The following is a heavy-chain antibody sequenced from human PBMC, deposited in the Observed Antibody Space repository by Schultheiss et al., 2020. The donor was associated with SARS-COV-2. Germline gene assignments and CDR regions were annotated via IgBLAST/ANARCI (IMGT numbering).Heavy chain of an antibody. CDR3: ARDIGPAAAAHTY. Sequence: GGSLRLSCAASGFTVSSNEMSWVRQAPGKGLEWVSSISSSSSYIYYADSVKGRFTISRDNAKNSLYLQMNSLRAEDTAVYYCARDIGPAAAAHTYWGQGTLVTVSS. CDR1: GFTVSSNE. D-gene: IGHD6-13*01. J-gene: IGHJ4*02. CDR2: ISSSSSYI. V-gene: IGHV3-21*01.